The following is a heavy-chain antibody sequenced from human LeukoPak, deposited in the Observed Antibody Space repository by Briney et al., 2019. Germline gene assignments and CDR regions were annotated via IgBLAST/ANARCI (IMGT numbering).Heavy chain of an antibody. CDR2: IYYSGST. CDR3: ARQDYGDANWFDP. Sequence: SETLSLTCTVSGGSISSSSYYWGWIRQPPGKGLEWIGSIYYSGSTYYNPSLKSRVTISVDTSKNQFSLKLSSVTAAATAVYYCARQDYGDANWFDPWGQGTLVTVSS. CDR1: GGSISSSSYY. J-gene: IGHJ5*02. V-gene: IGHV4-39*01. D-gene: IGHD4-17*01.